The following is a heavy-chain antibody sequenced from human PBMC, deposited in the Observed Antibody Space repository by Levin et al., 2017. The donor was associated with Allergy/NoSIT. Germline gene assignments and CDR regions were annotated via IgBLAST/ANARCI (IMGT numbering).Heavy chain of an antibody. D-gene: IGHD3-22*01. J-gene: IGHJ4*02. CDR2: VYYSGRS. V-gene: IGHV4-39*01. CDR3: AGDSRGYYNFDY. CDR1: GGSISSSSYY. Sequence: PSETLSLTCTVSGGSISSSSYYWGVIRQPPGKGLEWIGNVYYSGRSHCNPSLKSRVTTSVDTSKNQFSLKLSSVTAADTAVYYCAGDSRGYYNFDYWGQGTLVTVSS.